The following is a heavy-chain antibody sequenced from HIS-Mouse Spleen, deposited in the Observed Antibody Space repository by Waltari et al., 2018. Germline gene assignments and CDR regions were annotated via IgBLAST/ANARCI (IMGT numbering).Heavy chain of an antibody. V-gene: IGHV4-39*07. D-gene: IGHD6-13*01. J-gene: IGHJ2*01. Sequence: QLQLQESGPGLVKPWETLSLPGTVSCCHISSSSYYWGWIHQPPGKGLEWIGSFYYSGRTYYNPSLKSRVTISVDTSKNQFSLKLSSVTAADTAMYYCAREIPYSSSWYDWYFDLWGRGTLVTVSS. CDR2: FYYSGRT. CDR3: AREIPYSSSWYDWYFDL. CDR1: CCHISSSSYY.